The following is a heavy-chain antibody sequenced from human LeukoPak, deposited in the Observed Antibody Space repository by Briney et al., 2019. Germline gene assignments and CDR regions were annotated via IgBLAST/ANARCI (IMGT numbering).Heavy chain of an antibody. Sequence: SVKVSCKASGFTFTSSAMQWVRQARGQRLEWIGWIVVGSGNTNYAQKFQERVTITRDMSISTAYMELSSLRSEDTAVYYCAASLDYYDSSGYPLFDYWGQGTLVTVSS. J-gene: IGHJ4*02. D-gene: IGHD3-22*01. CDR2: IVVGSGNT. V-gene: IGHV1-58*02. CDR1: GFTFTSSA. CDR3: AASLDYYDSSGYPLFDY.